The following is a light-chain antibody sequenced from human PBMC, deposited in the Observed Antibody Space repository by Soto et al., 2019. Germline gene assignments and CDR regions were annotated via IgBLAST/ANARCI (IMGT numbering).Light chain of an antibody. CDR3: QKYDRTPRT. CDR2: GAS. Sequence: DFQMTQSPSSLSASVGDRVTITCRASQDISDHLAWYQHKPGKVPELLIYGASTLQSGVPSRFSGGGSGTDFTLTISSLQPEDVATYYGQKYDRTPRTFGQGTKVELK. CDR1: QDISDH. J-gene: IGKJ1*01. V-gene: IGKV1-27*01.